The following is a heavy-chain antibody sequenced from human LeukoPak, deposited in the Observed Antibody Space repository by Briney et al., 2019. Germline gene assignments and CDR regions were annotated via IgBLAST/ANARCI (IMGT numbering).Heavy chain of an antibody. Sequence: SETLSLTCTVSGGSISSSSYYWGWIRQPPGKGLEWIGSIYYSGSTYYNPSLKSRVTISVDTSKNQFSLKLSSVTAADTAVYYCARGGRVGATRPWAFDIWGQGTMVTVSS. V-gene: IGHV4-39*07. CDR1: GGSISSSSYY. CDR3: ARGGRVGATRPWAFDI. CDR2: IYYSGST. J-gene: IGHJ3*02. D-gene: IGHD1-26*01.